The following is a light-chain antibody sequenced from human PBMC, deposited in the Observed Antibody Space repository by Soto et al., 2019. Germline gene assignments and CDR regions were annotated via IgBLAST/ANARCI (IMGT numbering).Light chain of an antibody. CDR2: VAS. V-gene: IGKV1-27*01. Sequence: DIQMTQSPSSLSASVGDRVTITCRASQGIINYLAWYQQQPGKVPKLLIYVASTLQSGVPSRFSGSGSGTDFTLTISSLQPEEVATYDCQKYKSAQCTFGQVTKVEIK. J-gene: IGKJ1*01. CDR3: QKYKSAQCT. CDR1: QGIINY.